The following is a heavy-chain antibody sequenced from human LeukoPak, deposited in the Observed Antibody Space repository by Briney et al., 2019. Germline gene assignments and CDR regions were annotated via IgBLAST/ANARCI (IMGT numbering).Heavy chain of an antibody. V-gene: IGHV4-59*02. CDR1: GGSVSPYY. CDR3: ARDDSDYDDAFLI. D-gene: IGHD5-12*01. Sequence: SSETLSLTCSVSGGSVSPYYWNWIRQSPGKGLEGVGYNHYNGSLQHNPPLASRVTISVDPSRNQFSLKLNSVTAADTAVYYCARDDSDYDDAFLIWGQGTMVSVSS. J-gene: IGHJ3*02. CDR2: NHYNGSL.